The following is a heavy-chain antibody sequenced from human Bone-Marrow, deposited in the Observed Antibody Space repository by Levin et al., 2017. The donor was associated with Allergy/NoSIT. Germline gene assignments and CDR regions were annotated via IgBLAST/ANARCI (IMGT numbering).Heavy chain of an antibody. CDR1: GYLFTDFW. Sequence: GESLKISCKASGYLFTDFWIGWVRQLPGKGLEWMGIIYPGDSDARYRPSFQGQVSISVDKFINTVYLQRISLKASDTATYFCARKEAGYGSETIDYWGQGTRVTVSS. D-gene: IGHD3-10*01. CDR3: ARKEAGYGSETIDY. V-gene: IGHV5-51*01. J-gene: IGHJ4*02. CDR2: IYPGDSDA.